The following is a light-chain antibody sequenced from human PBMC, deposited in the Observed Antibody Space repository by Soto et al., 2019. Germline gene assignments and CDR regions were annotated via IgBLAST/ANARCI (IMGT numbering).Light chain of an antibody. CDR1: SGDVGGYNY. V-gene: IGLV2-8*01. CDR2: EVS. Sequence: QSALTQRPSASGSPGQSVTISCTGTSGDVGGYNYVSWYQQHPGKAPKLMIYEVSKRPSGVPDRFSGSKSGNTASLTVSGLQAEDEAGYYCSSYAGSNNYVVIGGGTKLTVL. CDR3: SSYAGSNNYVV. J-gene: IGLJ2*01.